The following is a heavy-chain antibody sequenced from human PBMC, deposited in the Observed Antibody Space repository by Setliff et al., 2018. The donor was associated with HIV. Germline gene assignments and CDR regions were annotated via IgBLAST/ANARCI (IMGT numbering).Heavy chain of an antibody. CDR2: IWPGDSDT. CDR3: ARRALRGGYDPEYYFDY. D-gene: IGHD5-12*01. CDR1: GYSFNSYW. J-gene: IGHJ4*02. V-gene: IGHV5-51*01. Sequence: GESLKISCKGSGYSFNSYWIGWVRQMPGRGLEWMGIIWPGDSDTRYSPSFQGQVTISADKSISTAYLQWSSLKASDTAMYYCARRALRGGYDPEYYFDYWGQGTLVTVSS.